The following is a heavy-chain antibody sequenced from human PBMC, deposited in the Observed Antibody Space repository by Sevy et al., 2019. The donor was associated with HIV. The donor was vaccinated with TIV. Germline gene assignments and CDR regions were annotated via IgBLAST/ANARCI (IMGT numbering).Heavy chain of an antibody. V-gene: IGHV1-2*06. CDR3: ARDIVVVVAATRGNYYYYGMDV. CDR2: INPNSGGT. Sequence: ASVKVSCKASGYTFTGYYMHWVRQAPGQGLEWMGRINPNSGGTNYAQKFQGRVTMTRDTSISTAYMELSRLRSDDTAVYYCARDIVVVVAATRGNYYYYGMDVWSQGTTVTVSS. CDR1: GYTFTGYY. D-gene: IGHD2-15*01. J-gene: IGHJ6*02.